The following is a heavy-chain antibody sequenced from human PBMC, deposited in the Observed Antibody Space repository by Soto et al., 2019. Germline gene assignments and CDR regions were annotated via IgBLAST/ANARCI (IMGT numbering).Heavy chain of an antibody. J-gene: IGHJ4*02. CDR3: TRGQYYYDSSGYPLIDY. Sequence: GRPLRLSCTASGFTFGDYAMSLFRQAQGKGLEWVGFIRSKAYGGTTEYAASVKGRFTISRDDSKSIAYLQMNSLKTEDTAVYYCTRGQYYYDSSGYPLIDYWGQGTLVTVSS. D-gene: IGHD3-22*01. CDR1: GFTFGDYA. CDR2: IRSKAYGGTT. V-gene: IGHV3-49*03.